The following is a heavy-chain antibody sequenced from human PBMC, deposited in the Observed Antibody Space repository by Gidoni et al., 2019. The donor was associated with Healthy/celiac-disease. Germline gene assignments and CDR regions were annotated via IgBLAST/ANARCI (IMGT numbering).Heavy chain of an antibody. V-gene: IGHV3-7*01. Sequence: EVQLVESGGGLVQPGGSLRLSCAASGFTFSSYWMSWVRQAPGKGLEWVAKRKQDGSEKYYVDSVKGRFTISRDNAKNSLYLQMNSLRAEDTAVYYCARGGWELLLYYFDYWGQGTLVTVSS. CDR3: ARGGWELLLYYFDY. J-gene: IGHJ4*02. CDR2: RKQDGSEK. D-gene: IGHD1-26*01. CDR1: GFTFSSYW.